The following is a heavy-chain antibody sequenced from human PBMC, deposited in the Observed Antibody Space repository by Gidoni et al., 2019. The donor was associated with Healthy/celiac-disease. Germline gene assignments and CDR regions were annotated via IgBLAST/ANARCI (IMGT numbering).Heavy chain of an antibody. V-gene: IGHV1-46*03. CDR2: INPSGGST. CDR1: GYTFTSYY. D-gene: IGHD3-22*01. CDR3: ARDHLYYYDSSGYSAVDY. Sequence: QVQLVQSGAEVKKPGASVKVSCKASGYTFTSYYMHWVRQAPGQGLEWMGIINPSGGSTSYAQKFQGRVTMTRDTSTSTVYMELSSLRSEDTAVYYCARDHLYYYDSSGYSAVDYWGQGTLVTVSS. J-gene: IGHJ4*02.